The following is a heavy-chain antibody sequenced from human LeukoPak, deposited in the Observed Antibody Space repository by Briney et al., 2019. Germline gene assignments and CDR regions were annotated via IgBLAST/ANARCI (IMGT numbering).Heavy chain of an antibody. J-gene: IGHJ6*03. D-gene: IGHD6-13*01. CDR2: IKQDGSEK. V-gene: IGHV3-7*01. CDR1: GFTFSSYW. Sequence: SGGSLRLSCAASGFTFSSYWMSWVRQAPGKGLEWVANIKQDGSEKYYVDSVKGRFTISRDNAKNSLYLQMNSLRAEDTAVYYCARVSSWYNYYYYMDVWGKGTTVTVSS. CDR3: ARVSSWYNYYYYMDV.